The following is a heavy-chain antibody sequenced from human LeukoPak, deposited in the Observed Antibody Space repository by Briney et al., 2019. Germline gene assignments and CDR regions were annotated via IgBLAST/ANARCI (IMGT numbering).Heavy chain of an antibody. CDR2: ISSSGSYI. Sequence: PGGSLRLSCAASGFIFSGYSMNWVRQAPGKGLEWVSSISSSGSYIYYADSVKGRFTISRGNAKNSLYLQMNSLRAEDTAVYYCARVLLYYYDSSGYYPLDYWGQGTLVTVSS. D-gene: IGHD3-22*01. CDR1: GFIFSGYS. CDR3: ARVLLYYYDSSGYYPLDY. V-gene: IGHV3-21*06. J-gene: IGHJ4*02.